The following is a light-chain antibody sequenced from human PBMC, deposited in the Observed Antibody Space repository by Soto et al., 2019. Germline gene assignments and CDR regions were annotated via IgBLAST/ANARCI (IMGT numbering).Light chain of an antibody. Sequence: EIVLTQSPGTLSLSPGARATLSCRASQSVSSDFLAWYQQKPGQPPRLLLYGASSRATGIPDRFSGSGSGTDFTLTISRLEPEDFAVYYCQQYLRSQYTFGQGTKLEIK. CDR2: GAS. CDR1: QSVSSDF. V-gene: IGKV3-20*01. J-gene: IGKJ2*01. CDR3: QQYLRSQYT.